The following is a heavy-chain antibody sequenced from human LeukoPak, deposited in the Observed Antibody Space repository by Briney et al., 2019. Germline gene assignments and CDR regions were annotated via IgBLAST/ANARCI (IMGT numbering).Heavy chain of an antibody. V-gene: IGHV1-2*02. CDR2: INPNSGGT. CDR1: GYTFTGYY. Sequence: ASVKVSCKASGYTFTGYYIHWVRQAPGQGLEWMGWINPNSGGTKNTQKFQGRVTMTRDTSISTAYMELSRLRSDDTAVYYCARQVDGNWFDRWGQGTLVTVSS. CDR3: ARQVDGNWFDR. D-gene: IGHD2-15*01. J-gene: IGHJ5*02.